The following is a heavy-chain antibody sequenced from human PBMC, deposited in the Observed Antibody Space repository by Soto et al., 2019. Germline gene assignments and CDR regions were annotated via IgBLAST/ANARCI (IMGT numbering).Heavy chain of an antibody. CDR1: GFTFSSYT. Sequence: EVDILESGGGLVQPGGSLRLSCAASGFTFSSYTISWVRQAPGKGLEWVSGITGSAGRTYYADSVKGRFTISRDNSKKTVWLQMKSLRDDDTAKYYCAKGSHKYDGSGQYGSGYFQNWGQGTLVTVSS. J-gene: IGHJ1*01. D-gene: IGHD3-22*01. CDR2: ITGSAGRT. CDR3: AKGSHKYDGSGQYGSGYFQN. V-gene: IGHV3-23*01.